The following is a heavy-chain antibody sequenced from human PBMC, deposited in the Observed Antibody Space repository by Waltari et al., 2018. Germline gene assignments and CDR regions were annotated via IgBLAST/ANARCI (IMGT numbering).Heavy chain of an antibody. D-gene: IGHD3-3*01. CDR3: ARGALGRVYYEYYFDS. CDR1: GYIFTGYS. J-gene: IGHJ4*02. V-gene: IGHV1-18*01. CDR2: ISGYNGNT. Sequence: QVQLVQSGAEVKKPGASVKVSCKTSGYIFTGYSITWVRQAPGQGLECMGWISGYNGNTKNEKKCQARVTMTIDTSTTTAYMELRSLRSDDTAVYYCARGALGRVYYEYYFDSWGQGTLVTVSS.